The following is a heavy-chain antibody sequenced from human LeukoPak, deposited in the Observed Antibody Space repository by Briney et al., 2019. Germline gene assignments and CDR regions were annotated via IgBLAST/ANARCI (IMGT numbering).Heavy chain of an antibody. V-gene: IGHV4-39*01. CDR1: GASISGGTYY. J-gene: IGHJ4*02. CDR2: IYYTGST. Sequence: SETLSLTCSVSGASISGGTYYWGWICQPPGKGLEWIGSIYYTGSTYDNPSLKSRVTISVDTSKNQFSLKLSSVTAANTAVYYCARRGGSGRAFDYWGQGTLVTVSS. D-gene: IGHD1-26*01. CDR3: ARRGGSGRAFDY.